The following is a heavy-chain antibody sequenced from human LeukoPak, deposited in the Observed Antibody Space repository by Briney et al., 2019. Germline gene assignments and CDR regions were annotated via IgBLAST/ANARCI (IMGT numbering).Heavy chain of an antibody. CDR1: GFTFSSNA. Sequence: GGSLRLSCAASGFTFSSNAMHWVRQAPGKGLEWVASISSDGSSKYYADSVKGRFTISRDNSKNTLYLQMNSLRTEDMAVYYCANRGSYSDFDYWGQGTLVTVSS. J-gene: IGHJ4*02. CDR3: ANRGSYSDFDY. CDR2: ISSDGSSK. V-gene: IGHV3-30*18. D-gene: IGHD1-26*01.